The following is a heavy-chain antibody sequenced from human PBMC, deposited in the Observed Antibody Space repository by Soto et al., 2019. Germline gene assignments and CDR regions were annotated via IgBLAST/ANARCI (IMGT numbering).Heavy chain of an antibody. D-gene: IGHD6-13*01. Sequence: GGSLRLSCAASGFTFSSYGMHWVRQAPGKGLEWVAVISYDGSNKYYADSVKGRFTISRDNSKNTLYLQMNSLRAEDTAVYYCATAARYSSSWSRPDAWGQGTLVTVSS. V-gene: IGHV3-30*03. CDR3: ATAARYSSSWSRPDA. J-gene: IGHJ5*02. CDR1: GFTFSSYG. CDR2: ISYDGSNK.